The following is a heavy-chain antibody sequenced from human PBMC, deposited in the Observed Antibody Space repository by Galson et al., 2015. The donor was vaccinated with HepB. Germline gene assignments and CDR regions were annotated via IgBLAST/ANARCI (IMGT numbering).Heavy chain of an antibody. V-gene: IGHV3-30*02. CDR1: GYIFSNYD. CDR3: AKDWYCNGATCGRLDY. D-gene: IGHD2-15*01. Sequence: SLRLSCAASGYIFSNYDMHWVRQAPGKGLEWVAYIRKDGSNTYYEESVKGRFTISRDNSKNTLYLQMNSLRVEDTAIYYCAKDWYCNGATCGRLDYWGQGTLVTVSS. J-gene: IGHJ4*02. CDR2: IRKDGSNT.